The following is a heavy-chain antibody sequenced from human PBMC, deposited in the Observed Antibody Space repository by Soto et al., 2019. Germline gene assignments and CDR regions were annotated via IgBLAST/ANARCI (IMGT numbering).Heavy chain of an antibody. V-gene: IGHV2-26*01. CDR3: XXXXXXXXXXXXXRGXFDY. CDR2: IFSNDEK. Sequence: QVTLKESGPVLVKPTETLTLTCTVSGFSLSNARMGVSWIRQPPGKALEWLAHIFSNDEKSYSTSLKSRLTIXXXTXXXQXXXTMTXXXXVXXXXXXXXXXXXXXXXXXXXRGXFDYWGQGTLVTVSS. J-gene: IGHJ4*02. CDR1: GFSLSNARMG.